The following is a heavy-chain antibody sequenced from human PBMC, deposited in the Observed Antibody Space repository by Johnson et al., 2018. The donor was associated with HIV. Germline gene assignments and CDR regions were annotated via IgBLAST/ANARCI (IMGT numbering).Heavy chain of an antibody. Sequence: QVHLVESGGGVVQPGRSLRLSCVASGFTFSDYYMGWIRQAPGKGLEWVSCISGSGDTKSYADSVKGRFTISRDNGKNSLYLQMNSLRAEDTALYYCAKDINGGLEYSSSSERFSGAFDIWGQGTMVTVSS. V-gene: IGHV3-11*01. CDR1: GFTFSDYY. J-gene: IGHJ3*02. CDR3: AKDINGGLEYSSSSERFSGAFDI. CDR2: ISGSGDTK. D-gene: IGHD6-6*01.